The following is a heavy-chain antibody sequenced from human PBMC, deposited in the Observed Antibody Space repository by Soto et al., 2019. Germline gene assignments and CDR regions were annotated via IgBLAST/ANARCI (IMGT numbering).Heavy chain of an antibody. CDR3: AKDIGGVDTVNNVMDV. D-gene: IGHD5-18*01. CDR2: ISYHGTEK. Sequence: QVQLVESGGGVVQPGMSLRLSCAASGVTFTNYAMHWVRQAPGKGLEWVADISYHGTEKGYADSVKGRLTISRDNSKNTLYVPMSGLRPENTAVYYCAKDIGGVDTVNNVMDVGGKGTTVIVSS. CDR1: GVTFTNYA. V-gene: IGHV3-30*18. J-gene: IGHJ6*04.